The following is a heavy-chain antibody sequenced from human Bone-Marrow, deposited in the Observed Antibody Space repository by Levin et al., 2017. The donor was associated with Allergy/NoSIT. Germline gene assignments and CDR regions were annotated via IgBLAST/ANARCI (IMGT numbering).Heavy chain of an antibody. D-gene: IGHD3-10*01. CDR3: TTLGSSRKFDY. Sequence: GESLKISCAASGFTFTDAWMNWVHQAPGKGLEWIGRIKSTSDGGTTDYAAPVKGRFTISRDDSESTVYLLMNSLKIEDTAIYYCTTLGSSRKFDYWGQGALVTVSS. CDR1: GFTFTDAW. V-gene: IGHV3-15*01. J-gene: IGHJ4*02. CDR2: IKSTSDGGTT.